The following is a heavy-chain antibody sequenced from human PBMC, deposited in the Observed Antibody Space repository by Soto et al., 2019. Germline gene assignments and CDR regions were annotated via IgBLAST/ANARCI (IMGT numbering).Heavy chain of an antibody. D-gene: IGHD6-19*01. CDR2: ISYDGSNK. V-gene: IGHV3-30-3*01. CDR3: ARDLDPLAVAGTGLDY. J-gene: IGHJ4*02. CDR1: GFTFSSYA. Sequence: GGSLRLSCAASGFTFSSYAMHWVRQAPGKGLEWVAVISYDGSNKYYADSVKGRFTISRDNSKNTLYLQMNSLRAEDTAVYYCARDLDPLAVAGTGLDYWGQGTLVTVSS.